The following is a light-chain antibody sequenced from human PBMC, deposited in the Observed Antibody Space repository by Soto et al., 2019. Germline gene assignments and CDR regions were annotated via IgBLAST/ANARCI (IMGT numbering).Light chain of an antibody. CDR3: SSYAGSNRV. Sequence: QSLLTQPPSSSGSPGQSVTISCTGTISDVGGYNYVSWYQQHPGKAPKLMIYEVSKRPSGVPDRFSGSKSGNTASLTVSGLHADDEADYYCSSYAGSNRVFGTGTKVNVL. CDR2: EVS. V-gene: IGLV2-8*01. CDR1: ISDVGGYNY. J-gene: IGLJ1*01.